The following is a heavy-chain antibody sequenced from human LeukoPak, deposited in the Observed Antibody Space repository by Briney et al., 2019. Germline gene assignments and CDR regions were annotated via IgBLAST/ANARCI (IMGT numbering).Heavy chain of an antibody. CDR1: GGSISDYY. CDR2: IYYSGST. Sequence: AETLSLTCTVSGGSISDYYWKWVRQPPGKGLEWVGYIYYSGSTTYNPSLKSRLTMSVDTAKNQFSLKLRSVTAVDTAVYYCSRGDFCSSSNCYLRPMDVWGKGTTVTVSS. J-gene: IGHJ6*03. V-gene: IGHV4-59*01. D-gene: IGHD2-2*01. CDR3: SRGDFCSSSNCYLRPMDV.